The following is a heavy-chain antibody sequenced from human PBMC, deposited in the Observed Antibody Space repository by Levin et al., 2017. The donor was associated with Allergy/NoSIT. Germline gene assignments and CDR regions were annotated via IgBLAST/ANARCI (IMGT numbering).Heavy chain of an antibody. V-gene: IGHV1-8*01. CDR1: GYTFTSYD. J-gene: IGHJ4*02. D-gene: IGHD3-10*01. CDR3: ARVPRGRVYYFDY. CDR2: MNPNSGNT. Sequence: PLASVKVSCKASGYTFTSYDINWVRQATGQGLEWMGWMNPNSGNTGYAQKFQGRVTMTRNTSISTAYMELSSLRSEDTAVYYCARVPRGRVYYFDYWGQGTLVTVSS.